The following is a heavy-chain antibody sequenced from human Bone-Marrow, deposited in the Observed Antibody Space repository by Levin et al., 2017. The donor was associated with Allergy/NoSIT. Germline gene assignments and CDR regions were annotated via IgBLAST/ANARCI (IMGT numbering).Heavy chain of an antibody. J-gene: IGHJ4*02. D-gene: IGHD1-26*01. CDR3: ARDGSYRFDY. V-gene: IGHV3-33*01. CDR2: VWSDGNSE. CDR1: GFTFSGHV. Sequence: GGSLRLSCAASGFTFSGHVMLWVRQSPGRGLEWVSSVWSDGNSEYYADSVKGRFTVSRDNSKNTLYLQMNSLRVEDTASYYCARDGSYRFDYWGQGPPVTVSS.